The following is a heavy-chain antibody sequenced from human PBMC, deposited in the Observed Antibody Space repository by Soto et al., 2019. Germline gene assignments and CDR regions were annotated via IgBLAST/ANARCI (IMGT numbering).Heavy chain of an antibody. V-gene: IGHV4-30-4*01. CDR2: SYYSGST. CDR1: AGSISRGDYY. D-gene: IGHD3-3*01. Sequence: ASETISRPWTLSAGSISRGDYYWIWIRQPPGKGLEWIGYSYYSGSTYYNPSLKSRVTISVDTSKNQFSLQLNSVTPEDTAVYYCAREIHDFWSGYLYWGQGTLVTVSS. J-gene: IGHJ4*02. CDR3: AREIHDFWSGYLY.